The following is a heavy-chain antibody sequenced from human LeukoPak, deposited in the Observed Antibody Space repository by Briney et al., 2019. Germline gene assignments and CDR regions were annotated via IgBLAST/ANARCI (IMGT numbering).Heavy chain of an antibody. Sequence: SETLSLTCTISGGSISSISYYWGWIRQPPGKGLEWIGSIYYTGSTYYNPSLKSRVTVSVDTSKNQFSLNLRSVTAADTAVYYCARQRYDSSGYYYGIFDYWGQGTLVTVSS. CDR2: IYYTGST. CDR1: GGSISSISYY. J-gene: IGHJ4*02. D-gene: IGHD3-22*01. CDR3: ARQRYDSSGYYYGIFDY. V-gene: IGHV4-39*01.